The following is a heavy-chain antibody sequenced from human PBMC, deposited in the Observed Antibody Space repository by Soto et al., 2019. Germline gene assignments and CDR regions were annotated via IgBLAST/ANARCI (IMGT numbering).Heavy chain of an antibody. D-gene: IGHD4-17*01. CDR2: INHSGST. J-gene: IGHJ4*02. V-gene: IGHV4-34*01. CDR3: ARGSVYGDYDY. Sequence: QVQLQQWGAGLLKPSETLSLTCAVYGGSFSGYYWSWIRQPPGKGLEWIGEINHSGSTNYNPSLKSRVTISVDTSKNQFSLKLSSVTAADTAVYYCARGSVYGDYDYWGQGTLVTVSS. CDR1: GGSFSGYY.